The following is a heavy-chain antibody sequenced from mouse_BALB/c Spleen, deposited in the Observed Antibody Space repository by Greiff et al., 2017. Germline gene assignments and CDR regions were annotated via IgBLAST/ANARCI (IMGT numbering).Heavy chain of an antibody. CDR2: ISSGSSTI. Sequence: DVKLVESGGGLVQPGGSRKLSCAASGFTFSSFGMHWVRQAPEKGLEWVAYISSGSSTIYYADTVKGRFTISRDNPKNTLFLQMTSLRSEDTAMYYCAREGGYTYYYAMDYWGQGTSVTVSS. CDR1: GFTFSSFG. V-gene: IGHV5-17*02. J-gene: IGHJ4*01. CDR3: AREGGYTYYYAMDY. D-gene: IGHD2-2*01.